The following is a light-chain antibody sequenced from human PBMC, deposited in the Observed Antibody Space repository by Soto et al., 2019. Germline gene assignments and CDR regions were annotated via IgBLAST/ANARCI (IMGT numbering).Light chain of an antibody. CDR1: SSDVGGYNY. CDR2: EVS. J-gene: IGLJ1*01. Sequence: QSALTQPASVSGSPGQSITISCTGTSSDVGGYNYVSWFQQHPGKAPKLMIFEVSNRPSGVSNRFSGSKSGNTASLTISGLQADDEADYYCSLSTRTTTPYVFGTGTKVTVL. V-gene: IGLV2-14*01. CDR3: SLSTRTTTPYV.